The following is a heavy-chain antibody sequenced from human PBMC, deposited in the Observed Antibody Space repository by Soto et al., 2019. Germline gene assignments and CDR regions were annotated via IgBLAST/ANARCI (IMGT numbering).Heavy chain of an antibody. J-gene: IGHJ6*01. CDR2: IWHDGTNK. CDR1: GFTFNSFG. V-gene: IGHV3-33*01. D-gene: IGHD1-1*01. Sequence: QVQLVESGGGVVQPGTSLRLSCEASGFTFNSFGMHWVRQAPGKGLEWVAIIWHDGTNKYYVDSVKGRFTISRDNSKDTLYLQMNNLRAEDTAVYYCARTGLQILQATSYYYGLDVW. CDR3: ARTGLQILQATSYYYGLDV.